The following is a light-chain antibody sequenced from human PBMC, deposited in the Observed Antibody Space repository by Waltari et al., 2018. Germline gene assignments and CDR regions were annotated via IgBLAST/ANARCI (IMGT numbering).Light chain of an antibody. CDR2: AAA. CDR3: QNYNSALRT. CDR1: QGISNY. Sequence: IQMTQSPSSLSESVGDRVTLTCRASQGISNYLAWYQQKPGKVPKFLIYAAAALESGVPSRFSGSGSGTHFTLTISSLQPEDAATYYCQNYNSALRTFGQGTKVEIK. V-gene: IGKV1-27*01. J-gene: IGKJ1*01.